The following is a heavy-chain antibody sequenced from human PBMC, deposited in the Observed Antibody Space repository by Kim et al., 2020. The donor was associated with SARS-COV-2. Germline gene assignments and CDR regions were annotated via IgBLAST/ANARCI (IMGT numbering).Heavy chain of an antibody. CDR2: ISGSGGST. V-gene: IGHV3-23*01. J-gene: IGHJ6*02. CDR1: GFTFSSYA. D-gene: IGHD6-13*01. CDR3: AKGHIAALLYYYYGMDV. Sequence: GGSLRLSCAASGFTFSSYAMSWVRQAPGKGLEWVSAISGSGGSTYYADSVKGRFTISRDNSKNTLYLQMNSLRAEDTAVYYCAKGHIAALLYYYYGMDVWGQGTTVTVSS.